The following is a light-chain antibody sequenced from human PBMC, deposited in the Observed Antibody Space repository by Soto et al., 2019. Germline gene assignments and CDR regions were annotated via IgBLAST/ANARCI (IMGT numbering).Light chain of an antibody. V-gene: IGKV3-15*01. CDR3: QQYNDWPRT. J-gene: IGKJ5*01. CDR1: QLFSSN. Sequence: EIVLTQSPATLSVSPGESVTLSCRASQLFSSNLAWYQRRPGQAPRLLIYGSSTRATGVPARFSGSASGTEFTPTISSLQSEDFGVYYCQQYNDWPRTFGQGTRLEIK. CDR2: GSS.